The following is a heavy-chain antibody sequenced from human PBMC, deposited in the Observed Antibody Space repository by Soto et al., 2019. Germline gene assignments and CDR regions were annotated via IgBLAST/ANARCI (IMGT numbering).Heavy chain of an antibody. CDR1: GFTFSSYA. CDR2: ISYDGSNK. Sequence: GESLKISCAASGFTFSSYAMHWVRQAPGKGLEWVAVISYDGSNKYYADSVKGRFTISRDNSKNTLYLQMNSLRAEDTAVYYCARDGWIQLWLGGVDYYYYGMEVWGQGTTVTVSS. CDR3: ARDGWIQLWLGGVDYYYYGMEV. D-gene: IGHD5-18*01. J-gene: IGHJ6*02. V-gene: IGHV3-30-3*01.